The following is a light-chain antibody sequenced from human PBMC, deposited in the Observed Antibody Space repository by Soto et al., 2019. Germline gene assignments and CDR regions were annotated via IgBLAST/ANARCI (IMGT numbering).Light chain of an antibody. J-gene: IGKJ3*01. V-gene: IGKV3-20*01. Sequence: EIVLTQSPGTLSLSPGERGTLSCRASQSVSSSYLAWYQQKPGQAPRLLIYGASSRATGIPDRFSGSGSGTDFTLIISRLEPEDFAVYYCQQYGSSPRFTFGPGTKVDIK. CDR3: QQYGSSPRFT. CDR2: GAS. CDR1: QSVSSSY.